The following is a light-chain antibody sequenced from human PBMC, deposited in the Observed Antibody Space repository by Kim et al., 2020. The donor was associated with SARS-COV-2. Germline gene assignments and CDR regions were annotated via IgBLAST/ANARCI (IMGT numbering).Light chain of an antibody. Sequence: SPGERATLACRASQILDVNVLAWYQQKPGQAPRLLMYVASTRAAGIPDRFSGSGSGTDFTLTISRLEPEDFAVYYCQQYVRSPPTFGQGTRLEIK. CDR1: QILDVNV. J-gene: IGKJ5*01. CDR2: VAS. CDR3: QQYVRSPPT. V-gene: IGKV3-20*01.